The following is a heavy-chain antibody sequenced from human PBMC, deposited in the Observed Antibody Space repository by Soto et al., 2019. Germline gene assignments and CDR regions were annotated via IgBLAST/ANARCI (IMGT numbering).Heavy chain of an antibody. CDR3: AKDLGSGSYLFDAFDI. Sequence: QGQLVESGGGVVQPGRSLRLSCAAYGFTFSNYGMHWVRQAPGKGLEWVAVISYDGSNKYYADSVKGRFTISRDNSKNTLYLQMNSLRAEDTAVYYCAKDLGSGSYLFDAFDIWGQGTMVTVSS. CDR1: GFTFSNYG. D-gene: IGHD1-26*01. J-gene: IGHJ3*02. V-gene: IGHV3-30*18. CDR2: ISYDGSNK.